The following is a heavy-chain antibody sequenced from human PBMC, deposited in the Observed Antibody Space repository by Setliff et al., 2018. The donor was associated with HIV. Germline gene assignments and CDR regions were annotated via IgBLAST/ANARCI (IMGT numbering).Heavy chain of an antibody. CDR1: GGSISSSSYY. CDR3: ARRTLITGYDY. Sequence: PSETLSLTCTVSGGSISSSSYYWGWIRQPPGKGLEWIGSLCYSGTTYYNPSLKSRLTISVDTSKNQFSLKLSSVTAADTAVYYCARRTLITGYDYWGQGTLVTVSS. CDR2: LCYSGTT. J-gene: IGHJ4*02. V-gene: IGHV4-39*01. D-gene: IGHD3-16*01.